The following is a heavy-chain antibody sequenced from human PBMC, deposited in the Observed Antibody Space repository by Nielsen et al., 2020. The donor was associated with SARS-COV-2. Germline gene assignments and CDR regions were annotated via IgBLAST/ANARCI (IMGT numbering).Heavy chain of an antibody. Sequence: WIRQPPGKGLEWVSSISSSSSYIYYADSVKGRFTISRDNAKNSLYLQMNSLRAEDTAVYYCARGDGYSSSWYGVYYYGMDVWGQGTTVTVSS. CDR3: ARGDGYSSSWYGVYYYGMDV. D-gene: IGHD6-13*01. CDR2: ISSSSSYI. J-gene: IGHJ6*02. V-gene: IGHV3-21*01.